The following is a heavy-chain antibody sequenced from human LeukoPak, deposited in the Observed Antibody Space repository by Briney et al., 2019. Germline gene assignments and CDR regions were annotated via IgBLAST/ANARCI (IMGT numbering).Heavy chain of an antibody. CDR1: GFTVSSNY. CDR3: AKAQWQVYYFDY. Sequence: GGSLRLSCAASGFTVSSNYMSWVRQAPGKGLEWVSVIYSGGSTYYADSVKGRFTMSRDNSKNTLFLQMNSLRAEDTAVYYCAKAQWQVYYFDYWGQGTLVTVSS. J-gene: IGHJ4*02. CDR2: IYSGGST. V-gene: IGHV3-53*01. D-gene: IGHD6-19*01.